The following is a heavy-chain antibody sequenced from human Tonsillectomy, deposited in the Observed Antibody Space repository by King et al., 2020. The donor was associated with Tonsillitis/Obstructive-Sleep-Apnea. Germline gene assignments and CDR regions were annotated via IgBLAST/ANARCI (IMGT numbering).Heavy chain of an antibody. CDR2: IYYSGST. D-gene: IGHD1-26*01. CDR1: GGSISSYY. CDR3: ARGGYSGSYYQHPYYFDY. V-gene: IGHV4-59*08. Sequence: VQLQESGPGLVKPSETLSLTCTVSGGSISSYYWSWIRQPPGKGLEWIGYIYYSGSTNYNPSLKSRVTISVDTSKNQFSLKLSSVTAADTAVYYCARGGYSGSYYQHPYYFDYWGQGTLVTVSS. J-gene: IGHJ4*02.